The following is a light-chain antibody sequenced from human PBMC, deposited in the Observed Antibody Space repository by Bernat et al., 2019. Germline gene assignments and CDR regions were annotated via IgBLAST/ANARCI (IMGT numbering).Light chain of an antibody. CDR2: SAS. V-gene: IGKV1-16*02. CDR3: QQYHVYPPT. CDR1: QDISIS. J-gene: IGKJ1*01. Sequence: IQMTQSPTLLSASVGDKVTITCRASQDISISLACFQQKPGRAPKSLIYSASILQSEFPSKFSGSGYGTDFSLTISSLHPGDSATYYCQQYHVYPPTFGQGTKVEIK.